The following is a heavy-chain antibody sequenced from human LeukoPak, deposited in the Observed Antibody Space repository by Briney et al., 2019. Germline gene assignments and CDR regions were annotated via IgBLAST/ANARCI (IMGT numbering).Heavy chain of an antibody. D-gene: IGHD3-22*01. Sequence: SVKVSCKASGGTFSSYAISWVRQAPGQGLEWMGGIISIFGTANNAQKFQGRVTITTDESTSTAYMELSSLRSEDTAVDYCARVTEQGWLLDAFDIWGQGTMVTVSS. J-gene: IGHJ3*02. CDR1: GGTFSSYA. V-gene: IGHV1-69*05. CDR2: IISIFGTA. CDR3: ARVTEQGWLLDAFDI.